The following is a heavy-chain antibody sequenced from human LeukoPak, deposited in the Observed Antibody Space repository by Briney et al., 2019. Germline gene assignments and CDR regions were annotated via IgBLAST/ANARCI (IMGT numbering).Heavy chain of an antibody. J-gene: IGHJ4*02. D-gene: IGHD3-22*01. CDR2: ISSSSSYI. CDR3: AKANYYDISGTIDY. CDR1: GFTFSSYS. Sequence: GGSLRLSCAASGFTFSSYSMNWVRQAPGKGLEWVSSISSSSSYIYYADSVKGRFTISRDNAKNSLYLQMNSLRAEDTAVYYCAKANYYDISGTIDYWGQGTLVTVTS. V-gene: IGHV3-21*04.